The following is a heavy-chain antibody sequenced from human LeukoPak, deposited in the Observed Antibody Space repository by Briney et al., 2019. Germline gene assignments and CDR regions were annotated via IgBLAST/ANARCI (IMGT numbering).Heavy chain of an antibody. J-gene: IGHJ5*02. D-gene: IGHD3-22*01. CDR3: ARDLGPSDSGYNWFDP. Sequence: GGSLRLSCAASGFTFSSYSMNWVRQAPGKGLEWVSSISSSSSYIYYADSVKGRFTISRDNAKNSLYLQMNSLRAEDTAVYYCARDLGPSDSGYNWFDPWGQGTLVTVSS. CDR2: ISSSSSYI. V-gene: IGHV3-21*01. CDR1: GFTFSSYS.